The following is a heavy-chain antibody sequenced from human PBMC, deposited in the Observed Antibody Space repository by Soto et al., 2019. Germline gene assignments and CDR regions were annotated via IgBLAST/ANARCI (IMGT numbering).Heavy chain of an antibody. CDR1: GYRFSTSG. V-gene: IGHV1-3*01. CDR3: ARVSQRVQTPSTGWFDP. D-gene: IGHD1-1*01. CDR2: ISAADGDT. Sequence: QVQLVQSGPELKKPGASVKISCETTGYRFSTSGIHWLRQAPGQSLEWMGWISAADGDTKYSQRFQGRVTLTRDTSGSTAYMELSSLTSEDTSIYYCARVSQRVQTPSTGWFDPWGQGTVVTVSS. J-gene: IGHJ5*02.